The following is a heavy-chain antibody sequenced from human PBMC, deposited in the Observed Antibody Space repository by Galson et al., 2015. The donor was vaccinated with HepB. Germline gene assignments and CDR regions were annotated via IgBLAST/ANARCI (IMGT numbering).Heavy chain of an antibody. V-gene: IGHV3-30-3*01. CDR3: ARVKRGDILTGYYNYYYGMDV. Sequence: SLRLSCAASGFTFSSYAMHWVRQAPGKGLEWVAVISYDGSNKYYADSVKGRFTISRDNSKNTLYLQMNSLRAEDTAVYYCARVKRGDILTGYYNYYYGMDVWGQGTTVTVSS. J-gene: IGHJ6*02. CDR2: ISYDGSNK. CDR1: GFTFSSYA. D-gene: IGHD3-9*01.